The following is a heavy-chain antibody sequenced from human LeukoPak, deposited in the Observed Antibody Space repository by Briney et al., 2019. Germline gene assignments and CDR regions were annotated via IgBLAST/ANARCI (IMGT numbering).Heavy chain of an antibody. CDR2: ISSSSNYI. Sequence: GGSLRLSCAASGFSFSSYSMKWVRQAPGKGLEWVSSISSSSNYIYYADSVKGRFTISRDNAKNSLYLQMNSLRAEDTAVYYCAVESRLGYWGQGTLVTVSS. CDR1: GFSFSSYS. V-gene: IGHV3-21*01. J-gene: IGHJ4*02. CDR3: AVESRLGY.